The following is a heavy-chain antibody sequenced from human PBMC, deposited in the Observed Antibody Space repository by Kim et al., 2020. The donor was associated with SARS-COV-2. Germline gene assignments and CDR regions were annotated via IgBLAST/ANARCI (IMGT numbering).Heavy chain of an antibody. V-gene: IGHV1-3*01. D-gene: IGHD6-13*01. CDR3: ARAHSIAAAGLTKHPGAEYNWFDP. CDR2: INAGNGNT. Sequence: ASVKVSCKASGYTFTSYAMHWVRQAPGQRLEWMGWINAGNGNTKYSQKFQGRVTITRDTSASTADMELSSLRSEDTAVYYCARAHSIAAAGLTKHPGAEYNWFDPWGQGTLVTVSS. CDR1: GYTFTSYA. J-gene: IGHJ5*02.